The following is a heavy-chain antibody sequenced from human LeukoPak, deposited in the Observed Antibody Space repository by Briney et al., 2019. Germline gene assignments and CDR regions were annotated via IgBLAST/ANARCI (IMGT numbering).Heavy chain of an antibody. CDR3: ARAGAYCGGDCYSPYYYYYMDV. CDR2: INPNSGGT. Sequence: GASVKVSCKPSGYTFTDYYMHWVRQAPGQGLEWMGWINPNSGGTNYAQKFQGRVTMTRDTSISTAYMELSRLRSDDTAVYYCARAGAYCGGDCYSPYYYYYMDVWGKGTTVTVSS. J-gene: IGHJ6*03. V-gene: IGHV1-2*02. CDR1: GYTFTDYY. D-gene: IGHD2-21*02.